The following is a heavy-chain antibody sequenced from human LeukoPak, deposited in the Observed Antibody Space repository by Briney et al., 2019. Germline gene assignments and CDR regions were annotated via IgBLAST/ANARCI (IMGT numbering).Heavy chain of an antibody. CDR1: GGSFSGYY. CDR3: ARGIRDGYNLYDP. J-gene: IGHJ5*02. D-gene: IGHD5-24*01. CDR2: INHSGST. V-gene: IGHV4-34*09. Sequence: PSETLSLTCAVYGGSFSGYYWSWIRQPPGKGLEWIGEINHSGSTNYNPSLKSRVTISVDTSKNQFSLKLSSVTAADTAVYYCARGIRDGYNLYDPWGQGTLVTVSS.